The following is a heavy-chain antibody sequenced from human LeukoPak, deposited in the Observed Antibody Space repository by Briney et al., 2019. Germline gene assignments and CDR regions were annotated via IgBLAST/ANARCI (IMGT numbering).Heavy chain of an antibody. CDR1: GGSISSYY. CDR2: IHYSGST. Sequence: SETPSLTCTVSGGSISSYYWSWIRQPPGKGLEWIGYIHYSGSTKYNPSLKSRVTISVDTSKSQFSLRLGSVTAADTAVYYCARRIDYYDISGYSRGAFDIWGQGTMVTVSS. D-gene: IGHD3-22*01. V-gene: IGHV4-59*08. CDR3: ARRIDYYDISGYSRGAFDI. J-gene: IGHJ3*02.